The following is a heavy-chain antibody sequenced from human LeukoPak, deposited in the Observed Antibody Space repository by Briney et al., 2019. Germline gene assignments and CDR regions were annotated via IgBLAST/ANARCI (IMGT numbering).Heavy chain of an antibody. V-gene: IGHV1-18*01. CDR2: ISAYNGNT. Sequence: ASVKVSCKASGYTFTSYGISWVRQAPGQGLEWMEWISAYNGNTNYAQKLQGRVTMTTDTSTSTAYMELRSLRSDDTAVYYCASQTYYYGSGSYPDYWFDPWGQGTLVTVSS. J-gene: IGHJ5*02. CDR1: GYTFTSYG. D-gene: IGHD3-10*01. CDR3: ASQTYYYGSGSYPDYWFDP.